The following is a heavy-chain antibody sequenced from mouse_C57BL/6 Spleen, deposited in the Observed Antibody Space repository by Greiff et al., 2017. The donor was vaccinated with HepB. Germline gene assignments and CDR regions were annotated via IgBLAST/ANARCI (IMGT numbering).Heavy chain of an antibody. CDR2: IDPSDSYT. J-gene: IGHJ3*01. CDR3: ARLDGNSWFAY. D-gene: IGHD2-1*01. Sequence: QVQLQQPGAELVMPGASVKLSCKASGYTFTSYWMHWVKQRPGQGLEWIGEIDPSDSYTNYNQKFKGKSTLTVDKSSSTAYMQLSSLTSEDSAVYYCARLDGNSWFAYWGQGTLVTVSA. CDR1: GYTFTSYW. V-gene: IGHV1-69*01.